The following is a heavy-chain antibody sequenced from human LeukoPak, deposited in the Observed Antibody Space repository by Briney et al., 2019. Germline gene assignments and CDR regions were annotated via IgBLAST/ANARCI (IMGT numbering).Heavy chain of an antibody. Sequence: GGSLRLSCAASGFTFSSYAMSWVRQAPGKGLEWVSYISSSGSTIYYAGSVKGRFTISRDNAKNSLYLQMNSLRAEDTAVYYCAELGITMIGGVWGKGTTVTISS. V-gene: IGHV3-48*03. D-gene: IGHD3-10*02. CDR2: ISSSGSTI. CDR1: GFTFSSYA. CDR3: AELGITMIGGV. J-gene: IGHJ6*04.